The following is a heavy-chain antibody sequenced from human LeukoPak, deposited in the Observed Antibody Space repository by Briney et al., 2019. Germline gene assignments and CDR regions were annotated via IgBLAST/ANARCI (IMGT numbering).Heavy chain of an antibody. V-gene: IGHV3-21*01. CDR3: ARLRDTVTSASDY. J-gene: IGHJ4*02. CDR2: ISSSGGYI. CDR1: GFSIKTYS. Sequence: PGESLRLSCAASGFSIKTYSMTWVRQAPGKGLEWVSTISSSGGYIYYADSVKGRFTISRDTAKNSLYLQMNSLRVEDTAVYNCARLRDTVTSASDYWGQGTLVTVSS. D-gene: IGHD4-17*01.